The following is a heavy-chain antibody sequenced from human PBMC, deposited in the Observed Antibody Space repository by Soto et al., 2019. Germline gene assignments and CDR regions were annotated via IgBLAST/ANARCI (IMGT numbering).Heavy chain of an antibody. J-gene: IGHJ4*02. CDR2: TSYDGSNN. D-gene: IGHD3-16*01. CDR1: GFTFRSYV. Sequence: ESGGGVVQPGTSLRLSCVGSGFTFRSYVIHWVRQAPGKGLEWVALTSYDGSNNFYGDSVKGRFTISRHNSRNTVELQMDSLRFEDTALYYCARWGTTGGLYVWGQGTLVSVSS. CDR3: ARWGTTGGLYV. V-gene: IGHV3-33*05.